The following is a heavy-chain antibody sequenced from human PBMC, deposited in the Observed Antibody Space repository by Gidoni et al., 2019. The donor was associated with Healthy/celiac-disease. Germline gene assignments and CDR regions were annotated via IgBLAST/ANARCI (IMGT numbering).Heavy chain of an antibody. Sequence: QVQLVESGGGLVKPGGSLRLSCAASGFTFSDYYMIWIRQAPGKGLEWVSYISSSGSTIYYADSVKGRFTISRDNAKNSLYLQMNSLRAEDTAVYYCARDLGYCSGGSCYDMGWFDPWGQGTLVTVSS. CDR3: ARDLGYCSGGSCYDMGWFDP. D-gene: IGHD2-15*01. CDR1: GFTFSDYY. V-gene: IGHV3-11*01. CDR2: ISSSGSTI. J-gene: IGHJ5*02.